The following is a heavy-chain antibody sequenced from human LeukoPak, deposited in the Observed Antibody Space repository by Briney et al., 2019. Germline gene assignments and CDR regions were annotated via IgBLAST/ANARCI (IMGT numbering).Heavy chain of an antibody. D-gene: IGHD3-3*01. J-gene: IGHJ6*02. CDR2: IKLDGTEQ. CDR3: AREGLGITIFGVVTYYYGMDV. Sequence: GGSLRLSCVASGFSFSRSWMTWVRQAPGKGLEWVADIKLDGTEQYYGDSVEGRFTISRDNARMSLFLQMNSLRAEDTAVYYCAREGLGITIFGVVTYYYGMDVWGQGTTVTVSS. V-gene: IGHV3-7*01. CDR1: GFSFSRSW.